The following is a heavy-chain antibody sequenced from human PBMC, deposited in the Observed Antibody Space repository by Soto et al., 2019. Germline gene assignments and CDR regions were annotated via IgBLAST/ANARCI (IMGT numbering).Heavy chain of an antibody. CDR2: IKQDGSEK. J-gene: IGHJ6*02. Sequence: EVQLVESGGGLVQPGGSLRLSCAATGFTFSSYWMSWVRQAPGKGLEWVANIKQDGSEKYYVDSVKGRFTISRDNAKNSLYLQMNSLRAEDTAVYYCARDGPPVFRFLEWLSSGMDDWGQGTTVTVSS. D-gene: IGHD3-3*01. CDR1: GFTFSSYW. CDR3: ARDGPPVFRFLEWLSSGMDD. V-gene: IGHV3-7*05.